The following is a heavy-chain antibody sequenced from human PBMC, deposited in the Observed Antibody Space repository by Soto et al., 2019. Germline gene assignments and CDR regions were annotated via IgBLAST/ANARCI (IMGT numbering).Heavy chain of an antibody. Sequence: QVQLVESGGGVVQPGRSLRLSCAASGFTFSSYGMHWVRQAPGKGLEWVAVIWYDGSNKYYADSVKGRFTISRDNSKTTLYLQMNSLRAEDTGVYYCARDGYCSGGSCYSVPVFDYWGQGTLVTVSS. V-gene: IGHV3-33*01. J-gene: IGHJ4*02. D-gene: IGHD2-15*01. CDR2: IWYDGSNK. CDR1: GFTFSSYG. CDR3: ARDGYCSGGSCYSVPVFDY.